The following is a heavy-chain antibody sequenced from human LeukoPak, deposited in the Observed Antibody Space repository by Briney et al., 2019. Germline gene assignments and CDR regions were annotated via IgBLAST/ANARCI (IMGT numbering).Heavy chain of an antibody. D-gene: IGHD2-8*01. J-gene: IGHJ3*02. CDR1: GFTFSSYS. CDR2: ISSSSSSYI. CDR3: ARRMVYAIRSKPGDAFDI. V-gene: IGHV3-21*01. Sequence: GGSLRLPCAASGFTFSSYSMNWVRQAPGKGLEWVSSISSSSSSYIYYADSVKGRFTISRDNAKNSLYLQMNSLRAEDTAVYYCARRMVYAIRSKPGDAFDIWGQGTMVTVSS.